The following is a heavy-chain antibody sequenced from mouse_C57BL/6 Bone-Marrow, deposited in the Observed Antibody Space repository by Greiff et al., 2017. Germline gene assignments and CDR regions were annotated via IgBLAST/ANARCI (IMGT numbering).Heavy chain of an antibody. J-gene: IGHJ2*01. CDR3: AGYKYNSGFYSYYFDY. Sequence: EVMLVESGGGLVQPGGSLSLSCAASGFTFTDYYMSWVRQPPGKALEWLGFIRNKANGYTTEYSASVKGRFTISRDNSLSILYLQMNALRAEDSATYYCAGYKYNSGFYSYYFDYWGQGTTLTVSS. V-gene: IGHV7-3*01. D-gene: IGHD1-3*01. CDR2: IRNKANGYTT. CDR1: GFTFTDYY.